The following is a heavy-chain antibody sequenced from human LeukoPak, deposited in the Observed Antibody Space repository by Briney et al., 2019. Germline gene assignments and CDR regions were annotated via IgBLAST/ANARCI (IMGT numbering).Heavy chain of an antibody. Sequence: ASVKVSCKASGYTFTSYGISWVRQAPGQGLEWMGWISAYNGNTNYAQKLQGRVTMTTDTSTSTAYMELSRLRSDDTAVYYCARDKRGYSYGQGSYYFDYWGQGTLVTVSS. CDR2: ISAYNGNT. CDR3: ARDKRGYSYGQGSYYFDY. CDR1: GYTFTSYG. D-gene: IGHD5-18*01. J-gene: IGHJ4*02. V-gene: IGHV1-18*01.